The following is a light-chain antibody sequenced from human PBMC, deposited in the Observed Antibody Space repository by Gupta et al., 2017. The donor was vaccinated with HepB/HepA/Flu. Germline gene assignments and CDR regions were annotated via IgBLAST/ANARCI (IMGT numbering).Light chain of an antibody. CDR3: QLDGYSPST. CDR1: QSVSNSY. J-gene: IGKJ1*01. V-gene: IGKV3-20*01. Sequence: EIVLTQSPDTLSLSPGERVTLSCRASQSVSNSYLAWYQHKPGQAPRLLIYGTSSRATGIPDRFSGSGSGTEFTLSISRREPEDFAVYCCQLDGYSPSTFGQGTXVEIK. CDR2: GTS.